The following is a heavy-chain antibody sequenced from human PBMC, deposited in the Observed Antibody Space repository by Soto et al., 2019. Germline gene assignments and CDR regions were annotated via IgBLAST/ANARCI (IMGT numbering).Heavy chain of an antibody. V-gene: IGHV4-39*01. CDR1: CGSISSSRDY. CDR2: IYYSGST. CDR3: ARQTYSSTWYYFDS. J-gene: IGHJ4*02. Sequence: PSETLSLTCTVSCGSISSSRDYWGWIRQPPGKGLEWVGSIYYSGSTYYNPSLKSRVTTSVDTSKNQFSLTLSSVTAADTAMYYCARQTYSSTWYYFDSWGQGTLVTVSS. D-gene: IGHD6-13*01.